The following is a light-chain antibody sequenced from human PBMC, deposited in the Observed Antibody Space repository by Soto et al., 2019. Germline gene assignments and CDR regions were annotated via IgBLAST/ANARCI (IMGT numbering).Light chain of an antibody. CDR3: SSYTSGSTPYV. J-gene: IGLJ1*01. CDR1: SSDVGAYDY. CDR2: DVT. V-gene: IGLV2-14*03. Sequence: QSALTQPASVSGSPGQSITISCTGTSSDVGAYDYVSWFQQYPGKAPKLMIYDVTDWPSGVSDRFFGSKSGNTASLTISGLQAEDEADYYCSSYTSGSTPYVFGTGTKVTVL.